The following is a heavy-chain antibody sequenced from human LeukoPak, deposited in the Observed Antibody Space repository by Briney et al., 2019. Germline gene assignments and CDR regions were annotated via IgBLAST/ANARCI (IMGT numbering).Heavy chain of an antibody. CDR1: GYTFTDHY. J-gene: IGHJ6*02. Sequence: ASVKVSCKTSGYTFTDHYIHWVQQAPGKGPEWMGRVDPEDGETVYAEKFRGRITIAADTSTDTAYMELTSVRSDETAVYYCLIDRIDRAFDVWGQGTSVTISS. CDR3: LIDRIDRAFDV. CDR2: VDPEDGET. V-gene: IGHV1-69-2*01.